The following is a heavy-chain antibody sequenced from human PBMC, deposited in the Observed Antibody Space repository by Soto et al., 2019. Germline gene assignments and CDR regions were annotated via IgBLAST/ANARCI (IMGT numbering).Heavy chain of an antibody. CDR3: ASDATNGYCSGGSCDSDWFDP. V-gene: IGHV1-69*01. J-gene: IGHJ5*02. CDR2: IIPIFGTA. D-gene: IGHD2-15*01. Sequence: QVQLVQSGAEVKKPGSSVKVSCTDSGGTFSRYGISWLRQAPGQGLDRRGGIIPIFGTANYEQKFPGRVTITADESTSTAYMERISLRSEDTAVYYCASDATNGYCSGGSCDSDWFDPGGQVTLGVVSS. CDR1: GGTFSRYG.